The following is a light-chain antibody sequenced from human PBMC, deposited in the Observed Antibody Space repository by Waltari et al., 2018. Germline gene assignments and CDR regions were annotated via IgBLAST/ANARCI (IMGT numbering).Light chain of an antibody. Sequence: QLVLTQSPSASASLGASVKLTCPLARGHSSNIVAWLQQQPEKGPRYLMKINSDGSHSKGDEIPDRFSGSSSGAERYLTIASVQSEDEADYYCQTGGHGTWVFGGGTKLTVL. CDR2: INSDGSH. J-gene: IGLJ3*02. CDR1: RGHSSNI. CDR3: QTGGHGTWV. V-gene: IGLV4-69*01.